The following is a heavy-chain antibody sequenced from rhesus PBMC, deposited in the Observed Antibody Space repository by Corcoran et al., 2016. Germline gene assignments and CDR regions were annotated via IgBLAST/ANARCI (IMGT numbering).Heavy chain of an antibody. CDR1: GGSITSGYYY. V-gene: IGHV4-122*02. CDR2: ITYSGST. Sequence: QVQLQESGPGLVKPSETLSLTCAVSGGSITSGYYYWSCIRKPPGKGLEWIGYITYSGSTSYKPSLQSRVTISRDTSKNQFSLKLSSVTAADTAVYYCAREIGSSYKNWYFDLWGPGTPITISS. D-gene: IGHD4-29*01. CDR3: AREIGSSYKNWYFDL. J-gene: IGHJ2*01.